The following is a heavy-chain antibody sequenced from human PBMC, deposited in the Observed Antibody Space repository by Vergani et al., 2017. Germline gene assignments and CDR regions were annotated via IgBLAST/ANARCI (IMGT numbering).Heavy chain of an antibody. CDR2: IVPNNGGT. J-gene: IGHJ4*02. Sequence: QVQLLQSGPEVMKPAATLRVSCKASGYTFNAFYIHWMRQHPGQGPEWMGWIVPNNGGTNYAQKFQGRVTITRDTSISTAYMELSSLSSDDTAVYFCARGLLPSPGARHFDFWGQGTLVTLSS. D-gene: IGHD7-27*01. CDR3: ARGLLPSPGARHFDF. V-gene: IGHV1-2*02. CDR1: GYTFNAFY.